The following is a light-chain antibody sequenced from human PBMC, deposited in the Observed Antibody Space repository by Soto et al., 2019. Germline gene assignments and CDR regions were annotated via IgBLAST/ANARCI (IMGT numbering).Light chain of an antibody. CDR3: ISYTSSSTLYV. CDR2: EVS. Sequence: QSVLTQPASVSGSPGQSITISCTGTSSDVGSYNYVSWYQQHPGKAPKLMIYEVSNRPSGVSNRFSGSKSGNTASLTISGLQAEDEADYYCISYTSSSTLYVFGTGTKGTVL. V-gene: IGLV2-14*01. J-gene: IGLJ1*01. CDR1: SSDVGSYNY.